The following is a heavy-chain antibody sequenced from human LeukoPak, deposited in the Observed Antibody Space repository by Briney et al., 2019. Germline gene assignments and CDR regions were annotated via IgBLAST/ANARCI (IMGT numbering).Heavy chain of an antibody. Sequence: ASVKVSCKASGYTFTSYYMHWVRQAPGQGLEWMGWINPNSGGTNYAQKFQGWVTMTRDTSISTAYMELSRLRSDDTAVYYCARDSEQLPKGWFDSWGQGTLVTVSS. CDR1: GYTFTSYY. CDR3: ARDSEQLPKGWFDS. J-gene: IGHJ5*01. D-gene: IGHD6-13*01. V-gene: IGHV1-2*04. CDR2: INPNSGGT.